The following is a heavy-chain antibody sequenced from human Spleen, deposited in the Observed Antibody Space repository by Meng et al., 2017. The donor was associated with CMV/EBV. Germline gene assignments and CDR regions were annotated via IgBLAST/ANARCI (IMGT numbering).Heavy chain of an antibody. J-gene: IGHJ4*02. D-gene: IGHD5-12*01. CDR3: ARDAGFGGYFTGDY. CDR2: INPNTGGT. Sequence: NASGYTFTGYYIHWVRQAPGQGLEWVGWINPNTGGTNYVQKFQGRVTMTRDTSISTTYMEVSSLRSDDTALYYCARDAGFGGYFTGDYWGQGTLVTVSS. V-gene: IGHV1-2*02. CDR1: GYTFTGYY.